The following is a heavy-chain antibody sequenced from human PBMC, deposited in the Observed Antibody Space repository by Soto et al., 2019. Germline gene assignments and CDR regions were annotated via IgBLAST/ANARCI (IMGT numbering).Heavy chain of an antibody. Sequence: QVQLVESGGGVVQPGRSLRLSCAASGFTFSSYSMHWVRQAPGKGLEWVAGISYDGSNKYSADSVKGQFTSSRDNSKNTLYLQMNSLRAEDTAVYYCARARGYRAARELDYWGQGTLVTVSS. CDR2: ISYDGSNK. V-gene: IGHV3-30-3*01. CDR3: ARARGYRAARELDY. J-gene: IGHJ4*02. D-gene: IGHD6-6*01. CDR1: GFTFSSYS.